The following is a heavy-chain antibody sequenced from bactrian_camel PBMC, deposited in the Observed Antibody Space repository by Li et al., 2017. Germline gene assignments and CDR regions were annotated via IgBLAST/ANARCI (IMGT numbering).Heavy chain of an antibody. CDR1: GLRLDDYC. D-gene: IGHD4*01. V-gene: IGHV3S63*01. J-gene: IGHJ4*01. Sequence: HVQLVESGGNSVQAGGSLTLSCVISGLRLDDYCLGWFRQIPGKEREGVASIDDDGVTTYANTVKGRFTLSRDNDRNTLYLQMDRLGPEDTAMYYCASLPPGAWACIPDYLPFADVGQGTQVTVS. CDR2: IDDDGVT.